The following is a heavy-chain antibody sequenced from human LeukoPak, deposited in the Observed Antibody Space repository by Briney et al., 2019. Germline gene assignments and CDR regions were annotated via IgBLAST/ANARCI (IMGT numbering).Heavy chain of an antibody. CDR2: IIPILSTA. J-gene: IGHJ5*02. V-gene: IGHV1-69*05. Sequence: GASLKLSCKASGGTFSSSAVSWVPRAPGQRLKWRGGIIPILSTANHAQTFHGRVTITKHESTSTAYMALSSPRSEDTAVLSCARALMKGTAMAPYNWFDRWGQGTLVTVSS. CDR1: GGTFSSSA. CDR3: ARALMKGTAMAPYNWFDR. D-gene: IGHD5-18*01.